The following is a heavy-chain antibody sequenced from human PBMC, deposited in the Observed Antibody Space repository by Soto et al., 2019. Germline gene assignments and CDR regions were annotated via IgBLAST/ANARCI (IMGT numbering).Heavy chain of an antibody. CDR2: INPSGGST. V-gene: IGHV1-46*01. CDR3: ASERPHYDILTGQFDY. D-gene: IGHD3-9*01. Sequence: ASVKVSCKASGYTFTSYYMHWVRQAPGQGLEWMGIINPSGGSTSYAQKFQGRVTMTRDTSTSTVYMELSSLRSEDTAVYYCASERPHYDILTGQFDYWGQGTLVTVSS. CDR1: GYTFTSYY. J-gene: IGHJ4*02.